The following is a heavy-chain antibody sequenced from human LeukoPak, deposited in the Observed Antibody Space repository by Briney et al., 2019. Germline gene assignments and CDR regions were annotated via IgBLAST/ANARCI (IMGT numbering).Heavy chain of an antibody. J-gene: IGHJ5*02. Sequence: SETLSLTCAVSGGSISSGGYSWSWIRQPPGKGLEWIGYIYHSGSTYYNPSLKSRVTISVDTSKNQFSLKLSSVTAADTAVYYCARGRYNWNYHQVDWFDPWGQGTLVTVSS. CDR1: GGSISSGGYS. CDR2: IYHSGST. D-gene: IGHD1-7*01. CDR3: ARGRYNWNYHQVDWFDP. V-gene: IGHV4-30-2*01.